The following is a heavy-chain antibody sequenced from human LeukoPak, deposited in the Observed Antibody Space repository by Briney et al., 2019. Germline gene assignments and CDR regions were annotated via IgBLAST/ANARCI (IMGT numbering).Heavy chain of an antibody. CDR1: GFTLNICA. V-gene: IGHV3-23*01. Sequence: GRSLSLSCAASGFTLNICAMSWVRQATGKGLEWVSAISDSGNTYHADSVKGRFTISRDSSKNTLFLQMNRLRPEDAAVYYCAKAPVTTCRGAYCYPFDYWGQGTLVTVSS. CDR3: AKAPVTTCRGAYCYPFDY. CDR2: ISDSGNT. D-gene: IGHD2-21*01. J-gene: IGHJ4*02.